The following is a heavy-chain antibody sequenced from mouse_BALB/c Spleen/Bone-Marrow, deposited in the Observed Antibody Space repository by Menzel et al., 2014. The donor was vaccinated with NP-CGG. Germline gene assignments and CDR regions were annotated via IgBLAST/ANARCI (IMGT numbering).Heavy chain of an antibody. CDR2: ISGDGRYT. J-gene: IGHJ3*01. V-gene: IGHV5-9-2*01. CDR3: ARHAYYDQTEVSFVY. D-gene: IGHD2-4*01. Sequence: EVKLVESGGGLVKSGGSLKLSCAASGFSSSNYGMSWVRQTPEKRLEWVATISGDGRYTFYSDSVKGRFTISRDNAKNNLYLQLSSLRSEDTALYYCARHAYYDQTEVSFVYWGQGTLVTVSA. CDR1: GFSSSNYG.